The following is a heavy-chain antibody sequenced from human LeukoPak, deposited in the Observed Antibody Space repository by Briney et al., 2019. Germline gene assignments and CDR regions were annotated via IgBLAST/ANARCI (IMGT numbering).Heavy chain of an antibody. CDR1: GYTFTGYY. V-gene: IGHV1-2*04. J-gene: IGHJ4*02. Sequence: GASVKVSCKASGYTFTGYYMHWVRQAPGQGLEWMGWINPNSGGTNYAQKFQGWVTMTRDTFISTAYMELSRLRSDDTAVYYCARVSGWYEAWDYFDYWGQGTLVTVSS. CDR2: INPNSGGT. CDR3: ARVSGWYEAWDYFDY. D-gene: IGHD6-19*01.